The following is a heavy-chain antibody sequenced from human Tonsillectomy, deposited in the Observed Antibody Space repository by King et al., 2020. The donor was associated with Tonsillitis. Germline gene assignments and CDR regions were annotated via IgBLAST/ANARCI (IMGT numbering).Heavy chain of an antibody. J-gene: IGHJ6*02. CDR3: ARLSRDKHDDSVYRPSYFYGMDV. CDR2: IYPDDSDT. D-gene: IGHD3-16*02. Sequence: QLVQSGAEVKKPGESLKISCKGSGFSFTRYWIGWVRQMPGKGLEWMGIIYPDDSDTRYCPSFQGQVTISADKSISTAYLQWSGLKASDSAIYYCARLSRDKHDDSVYRPSYFYGMDVWGQGTTVTVSS. V-gene: IGHV5-51*01. CDR1: GFSFTRYW.